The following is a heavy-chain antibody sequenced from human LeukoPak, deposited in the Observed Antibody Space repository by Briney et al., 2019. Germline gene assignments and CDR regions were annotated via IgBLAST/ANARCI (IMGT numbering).Heavy chain of an antibody. J-gene: IGHJ6*03. Sequence: ASVKVSCKVSGYTLTELSMHWVRQAPGKGLEWMGGFDPEDGETIYAQKFQGRVTMTEDTSTDTAYMELSSLRSEDTAVYYCARSKAMSSYDFWSVDYYMDVWGKGTTVTVSS. CDR1: GYTLTELS. V-gene: IGHV1-24*01. CDR2: FDPEDGET. CDR3: ARSKAMSSYDFWSVDYYMDV. D-gene: IGHD3-3*01.